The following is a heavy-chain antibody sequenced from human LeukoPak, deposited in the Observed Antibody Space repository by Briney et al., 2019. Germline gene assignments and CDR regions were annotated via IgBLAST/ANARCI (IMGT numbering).Heavy chain of an antibody. CDR1: GYSFTSYS. Sequence: GESLRISFKGSGYSFTSYSISWVRQMPGKGLEWMGRIDPSDSYTNYSPSFQGHVTISADKSISTAYLQWSSLKASDTAMYYCARHGVVVTATQTNWFDPWGQGTLVTVSS. CDR3: ARHGVVVTATQTNWFDP. V-gene: IGHV5-10-1*01. J-gene: IGHJ5*02. CDR2: IDPSDSYT. D-gene: IGHD2-21*02.